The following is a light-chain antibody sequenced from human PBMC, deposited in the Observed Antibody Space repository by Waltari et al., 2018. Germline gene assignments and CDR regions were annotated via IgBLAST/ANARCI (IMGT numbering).Light chain of an antibody. CDR3: QQYNNWLYT. CDR2: GAS. V-gene: IGKV3-15*01. Sequence: EIVMTQSPATLSVSPGERATLSCRASQSVGSNIAWYQQKPGQAPRLLIYGASTRATGIPARFSGSGSGTEFTLTISSLQSEDFAVYYCQQYNNWLYTFGQGTKLEIK. CDR1: QSVGSN. J-gene: IGKJ2*01.